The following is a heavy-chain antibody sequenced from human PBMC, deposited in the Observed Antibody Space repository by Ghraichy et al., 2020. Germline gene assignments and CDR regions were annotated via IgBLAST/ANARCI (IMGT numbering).Heavy chain of an antibody. CDR3: ARSPPYRMVYAIHGYYFDY. D-gene: IGHD2-8*01. CDR2: IYYSGST. V-gene: IGHV4-31*03. J-gene: IGHJ4*02. CDR1: GGSISSGGYY. Sequence: SETLSLTCTVSGGSISSGGYYWSWIRQHPGKGLEWIGYIYYSGSTYYNPSLKSRVTISVDTSKNQFSLKLSSVTAADTAVYYCARSPPYRMVYAIHGYYFDYWGQGTLVTVSS.